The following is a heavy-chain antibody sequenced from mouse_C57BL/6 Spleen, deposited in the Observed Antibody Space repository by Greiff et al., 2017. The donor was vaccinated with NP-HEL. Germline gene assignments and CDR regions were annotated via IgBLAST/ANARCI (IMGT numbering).Heavy chain of an antibody. CDR3: AIPYSKDWYFDV. J-gene: IGHJ1*03. D-gene: IGHD2-5*01. Sequence: QVQLKQSGAELAKPGASVKLSCKASGYTFTSYWMHWVKQRPGQGLEWIGYINPSSGYTKYNQKFKDKATLTADKSSSTAYMQLSSLTYEDSAVYYCAIPYSKDWYFDVWGTGTTVTVSS. CDR1: GYTFTSYW. CDR2: INPSSGYT. V-gene: IGHV1-7*01.